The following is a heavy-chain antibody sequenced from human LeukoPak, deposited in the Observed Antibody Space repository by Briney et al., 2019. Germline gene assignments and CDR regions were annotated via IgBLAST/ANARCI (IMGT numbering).Heavy chain of an antibody. V-gene: IGHV3-7*01. CDR1: ALTFSSYW. D-gene: IGHD5-18*01. CDR2: IKQDGSEK. CDR3: ARGYSSDY. J-gene: IGHJ4*02. Sequence: PGGCLRLSCAASALTFSSYWMSWVRQAPGKGREWVANIKQDGSEKYYVDSVKGRFTISRDNAKNSLYLQMDSLRVEDTAVYYCARGYSSDYWGQGTLVTVSS.